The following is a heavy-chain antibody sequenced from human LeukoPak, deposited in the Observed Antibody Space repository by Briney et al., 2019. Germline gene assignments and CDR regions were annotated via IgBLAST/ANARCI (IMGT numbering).Heavy chain of an antibody. CDR2: INWNGGST. CDR3: ARLLRYCSGGSCYSGGGDY. V-gene: IGHV3-20*01. J-gene: IGHJ4*02. Sequence: GGSLRLSCAASGFSFDDYGMSWVRQAPGKGLEWVSGINWNGGSTSYADSVKGRFTISRDNAKNSLYLQMNSLRAEDTALYHCARLLRYCSGGSCYSGGGDYWGQGTLVTVSS. CDR1: GFSFDDYG. D-gene: IGHD2-15*01.